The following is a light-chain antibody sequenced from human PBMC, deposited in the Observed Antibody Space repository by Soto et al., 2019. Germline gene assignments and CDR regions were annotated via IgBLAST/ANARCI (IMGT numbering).Light chain of an antibody. V-gene: IGKV1-5*03. CDR3: QHYNSYSEE. CDR2: KAS. J-gene: IGKJ1*01. CDR1: QTISSW. Sequence: DIQMTQSPSTVSGSVGDRVTITCPASQTISSWLAWYQQKPGKAPKLLIYKASTLKSGVPSRFSGSGSGTEFTLTISSLQPDDFATNYCQHYNSYSEEFGQGTKVDNK.